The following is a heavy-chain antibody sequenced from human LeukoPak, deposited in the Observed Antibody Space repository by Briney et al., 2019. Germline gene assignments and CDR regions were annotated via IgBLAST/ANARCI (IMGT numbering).Heavy chain of an antibody. V-gene: IGHV4-4*07. CDR2: IYTSGNT. J-gene: IGHJ4*02. CDR1: GGSISNYY. D-gene: IGHD4-17*01. Sequence: SETLSLTCTVSGGSISNYYWTWIRQPAGKGLEWIGRIYTSGNTNYNPSLKSRVTTNYNPSLKSRVTMSVDTSKNQFSLQLRSVTAADTAAYYCARDFSSYGDYYFGYWGQGTLVTVSS. CDR3: ARDFSSYGDYYFGY.